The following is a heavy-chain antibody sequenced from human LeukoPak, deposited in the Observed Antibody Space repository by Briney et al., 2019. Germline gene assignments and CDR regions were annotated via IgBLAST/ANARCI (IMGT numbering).Heavy chain of an antibody. Sequence: GGSLRLSCAASGFTFDDYAMHWVRQAPGKGLEWVSGISWNSGSIGYADSVKGRFTISRDNAKNSLYLQMNSQRAEDTALYYCAVAGTGGWFDPWGQGTLVTVSS. V-gene: IGHV3-9*01. J-gene: IGHJ5*02. D-gene: IGHD6-19*01. CDR2: ISWNSGSI. CDR1: GFTFDDYA. CDR3: AVAGTGGWFDP.